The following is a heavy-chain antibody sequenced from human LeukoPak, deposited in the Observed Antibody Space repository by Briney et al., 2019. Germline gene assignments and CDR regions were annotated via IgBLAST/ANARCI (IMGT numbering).Heavy chain of an antibody. V-gene: IGHV3-48*01. CDR2: ISYSSSTI. Sequence: GGSLRLSCAASGFTLSNAWMNWVRQAPGKGLEWVSYISYSSSTIYYADSVKGRFTISRDNAKNSLYLQMNSLRAEDTAVYYCAREFSGSNYGFPFDYWGQGTLVTVSS. CDR1: GFTLSNAW. CDR3: AREFSGSNYGFPFDY. D-gene: IGHD1-26*01. J-gene: IGHJ4*02.